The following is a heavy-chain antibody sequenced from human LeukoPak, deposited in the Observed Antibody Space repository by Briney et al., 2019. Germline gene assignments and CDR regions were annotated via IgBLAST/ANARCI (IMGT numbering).Heavy chain of an antibody. V-gene: IGHV3-33*01. Sequence: PGRSLRLSCAASGFTFSSYGMHWVRQAPGKGLEWVAVIWYDGSNKYYADSVKGRFTISRDNSKNTLYLQMNSLRAEDTAVYYCARDLYYDSSSYYDYWGQGTLVTVSS. J-gene: IGHJ4*02. CDR1: GFTFSSYG. CDR2: IWYDGSNK. D-gene: IGHD3-22*01. CDR3: ARDLYYDSSSYYDY.